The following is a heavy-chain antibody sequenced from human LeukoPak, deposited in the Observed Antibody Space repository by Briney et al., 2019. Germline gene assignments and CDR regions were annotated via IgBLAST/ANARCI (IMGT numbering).Heavy chain of an antibody. CDR2: IIPIFGTA. D-gene: IGHD1-26*01. J-gene: IGHJ4*02. CDR1: GGTFSSYA. Sequence: SVKVSCKASGGTFSSYAISWVRQAPGQGLEWMGGIIPIFGTANYAQKFQGRVTITADKSTSTAYIELSSLRSEDTAVYYCARGGAQWELLSYFDYWGQGTLVTVSS. V-gene: IGHV1-69*06. CDR3: ARGGAQWELLSYFDY.